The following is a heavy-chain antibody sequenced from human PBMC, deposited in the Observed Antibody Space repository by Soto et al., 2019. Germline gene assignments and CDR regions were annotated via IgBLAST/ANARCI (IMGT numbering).Heavy chain of an antibody. V-gene: IGHV4-61*01. Sequence: SETLSLTCTVSGGSVSSGSYYWSWIRQPPGKGLEWIGYIYYSGSTNYNPSLKSRVTISVYTSKNQFSLKLSSVTVADTAVYYCARGFKSSSPPGYSGQGTLVTVSS. CDR1: GGSVSSGSYY. CDR3: ARGFKSSSPPGY. CDR2: IYYSGST. J-gene: IGHJ4*02. D-gene: IGHD6-13*01.